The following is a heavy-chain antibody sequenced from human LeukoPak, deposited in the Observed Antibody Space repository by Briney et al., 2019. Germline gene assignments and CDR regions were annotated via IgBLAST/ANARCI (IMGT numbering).Heavy chain of an antibody. CDR2: INKDGGEK. Sequence: GGSLRLSCAASGFTFSSYWMSWVRQAPGKGLEWVANINKDGGEKYYVDSVKGRFAISRDNAKNSLYLQMNSLRADDTAVYYCVKDSPPRYSGSPPAYWGQGTLVTVSS. CDR3: VKDSPPRYSGSPPAY. J-gene: IGHJ4*02. D-gene: IGHD1-26*01. CDR1: GFTFSSYW. V-gene: IGHV3-7*03.